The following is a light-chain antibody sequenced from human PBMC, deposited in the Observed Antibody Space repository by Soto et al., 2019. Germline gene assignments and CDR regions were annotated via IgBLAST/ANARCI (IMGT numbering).Light chain of an antibody. Sequence: EIVMTHSPATLPVSPGESATLSCRASQSIASNLAWYQQKPGQAPRLLIHSASARATGIPPRFSGSGSGTEVTLTIRSLQSEDFAGYFCQQHNHWPSFCQGTNLEIK. J-gene: IGKJ2*01. CDR3: QQHNHWPS. V-gene: IGKV3-15*01. CDR1: QSIASN. CDR2: SAS.